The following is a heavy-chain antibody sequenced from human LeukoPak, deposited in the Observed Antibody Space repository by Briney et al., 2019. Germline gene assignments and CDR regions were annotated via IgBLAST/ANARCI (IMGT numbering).Heavy chain of an antibody. V-gene: IGHV3-7*01. Sequence: GGSLRLSCAASGFTFTAYWMTWVRQAPGKGLERVAHISQDGTETYFLDSVRGRFTISRDNAKNSLYLQMNSLRAEDTAVYYCTNGIYRTSYWGQGTLVTVSS. CDR2: ISQDGTET. CDR3: TNGIYRTSY. D-gene: IGHD1-14*01. J-gene: IGHJ4*02. CDR1: GFTFTAYW.